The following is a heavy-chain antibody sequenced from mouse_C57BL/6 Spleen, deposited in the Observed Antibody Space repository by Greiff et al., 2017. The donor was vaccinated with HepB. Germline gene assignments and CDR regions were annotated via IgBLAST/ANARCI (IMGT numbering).Heavy chain of an antibody. CDR2: IYPGDGDT. J-gene: IGHJ4*01. V-gene: IGHV1-82*01. Sequence: QVQLQQSGPELVKPGASVKISCKASGYAFSSSWMNWVKQRPGKGLEWIGRIYPGDGDTNYNGKFKGKATLTADKSSSTAYMQLSSLTSEDSAVYFSARWGNYGYYYAMDYWGQGTSVTVSS. CDR3: ARWGNYGYYYAMDY. CDR1: GYAFSSSW. D-gene: IGHD2-1*01.